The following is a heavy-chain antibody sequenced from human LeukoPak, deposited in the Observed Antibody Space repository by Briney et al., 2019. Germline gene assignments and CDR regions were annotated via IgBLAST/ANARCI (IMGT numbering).Heavy chain of an antibody. CDR1: GGSIGNYY. Sequence: SETLSLTCTVSGGSIGNYYWSWIRQPPGKGLEWIGEINHSGSTNYNPSLKSRVTISVDTSKNQFSLKLSSVTAADTAVYYCARGGYKTYYDYVWGSYRSLFFDYWGQGTLVTVSS. V-gene: IGHV4-34*01. J-gene: IGHJ4*02. D-gene: IGHD3-16*02. CDR2: INHSGST. CDR3: ARGGYKTYYDYVWGSYRSLFFDY.